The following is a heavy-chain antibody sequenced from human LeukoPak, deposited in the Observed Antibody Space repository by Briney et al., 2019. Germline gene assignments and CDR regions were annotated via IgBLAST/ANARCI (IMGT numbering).Heavy chain of an antibody. CDR3: ARLSNFWSGYYTGTYYYYMDV. CDR1: GYTFTSYG. V-gene: IGHV1-18*01. D-gene: IGHD3-3*01. Sequence: ASVKVSCKASGYTFTSYGISWVRQAPGQGLEWMGWISAYNGNANYAQKLQGRVTMTTDTSTSTAYMELRSLRSDDTAVYYCARLSNFWSGYYTGTYYYYMDVWGKGTTVTVSS. J-gene: IGHJ6*03. CDR2: ISAYNGNA.